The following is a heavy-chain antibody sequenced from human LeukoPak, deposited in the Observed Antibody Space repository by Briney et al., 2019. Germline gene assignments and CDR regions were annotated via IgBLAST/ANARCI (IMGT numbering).Heavy chain of an antibody. V-gene: IGHV4-30-4*08. D-gene: IGHD2-2*01. CDR2: IYYSGST. Sequence: SETLSLTCTVSGGSISSGDYCWSWIRQPPGKGLEWIGYIYYSGSTYYNPSLKSRVTISVDTSKNQFSLKLSSVTAADTAVYYCARENPVVPAAIDYFDYWGQGTLVTVSS. J-gene: IGHJ4*02. CDR1: GGSISSGDYC. CDR3: ARENPVVPAAIDYFDY.